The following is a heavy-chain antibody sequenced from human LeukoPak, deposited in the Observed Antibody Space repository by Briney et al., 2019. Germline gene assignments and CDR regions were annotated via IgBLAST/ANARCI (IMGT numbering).Heavy chain of an antibody. D-gene: IGHD3-16*01. CDR2: INHSGST. V-gene: IGHV4-34*01. Sequence: SETLSLTCAVYGGSFSGYYWSWIRQPPGKGLEWIGEINHSGSTNYNPSLKSRVTISVDTSKNRFSLKLSSVTAADTAVYYCASLRRGELYSLGYWGQGTLVTVSS. CDR3: ASLRRGELYSLGY. CDR1: GGSFSGYY. J-gene: IGHJ4*02.